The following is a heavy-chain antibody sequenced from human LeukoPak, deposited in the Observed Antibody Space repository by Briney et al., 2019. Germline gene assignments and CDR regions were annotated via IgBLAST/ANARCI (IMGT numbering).Heavy chain of an antibody. CDR1: GFRFSDFT. J-gene: IGHJ5*02. CDR3: GKEGGA. Sequence: GGSLRLSCAASGFRFSDFTMTWVRQAPGKGPEWVSAIGGRGGSTYYADSLGGRFIISRDNSKDMVYLQMNSMKVEDTATYYCGKEGGAWGQGTKVTVSS. CDR2: IGGRGGST. V-gene: IGHV3-23*01. D-gene: IGHD3-16*01.